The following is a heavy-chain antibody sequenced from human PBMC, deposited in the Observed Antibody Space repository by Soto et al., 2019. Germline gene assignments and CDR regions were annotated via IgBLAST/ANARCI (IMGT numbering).Heavy chain of an antibody. CDR1: GFTFRRYG. Sequence: PGGPLRVSWGASGFTFRRYGMHWVRQAPGKGLEWVAVVSYSGNDKKFEDSVKGRFTISRDNSKDTLYLQMNSLRPEDTAIYYCAKDGDEAAAGYYFGYWGQGPLVTVSS. CDR2: VSYSGNDK. D-gene: IGHD6-13*01. V-gene: IGHV3-30*18. CDR3: AKDGDEAAAGYYFGY. J-gene: IGHJ4*02.